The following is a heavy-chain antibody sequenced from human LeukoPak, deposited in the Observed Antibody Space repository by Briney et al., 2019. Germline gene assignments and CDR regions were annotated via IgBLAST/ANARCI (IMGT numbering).Heavy chain of an antibody. J-gene: IGHJ4*02. V-gene: IGHV3-30*04. CDR1: GFTFSSYA. CDR2: ISYDGSNK. Sequence: QPGGTLRLSCAASGFTFSSYAMHWVRQAPGKGLEWVAVISYDGSNKYYADSVKGRFTISRDDSKNTLYLQMNSMRAEDTAVYYCARATHGYSTLKPGDYWGQGTLVTVSS. D-gene: IGHD6-13*01. CDR3: ARATHGYSTLKPGDY.